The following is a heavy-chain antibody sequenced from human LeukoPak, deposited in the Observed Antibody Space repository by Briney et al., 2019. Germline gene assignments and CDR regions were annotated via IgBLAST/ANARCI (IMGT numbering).Heavy chain of an antibody. CDR1: GYTFTSYG. D-gene: IGHD4-17*01. J-gene: IGHJ5*02. CDR2: ISAYNGNT. Sequence: VASVKVSCKASGYTFTSYGISWVRQAPGQGLEWMGWISAYNGNTNYAQKLQGRVTMTTDTSTSTAYMELRSLRSDDTAVYCCASFLPYDYGDYGSWFDPWGQGTLVTVSS. V-gene: IGHV1-18*01. CDR3: ASFLPYDYGDYGSWFDP.